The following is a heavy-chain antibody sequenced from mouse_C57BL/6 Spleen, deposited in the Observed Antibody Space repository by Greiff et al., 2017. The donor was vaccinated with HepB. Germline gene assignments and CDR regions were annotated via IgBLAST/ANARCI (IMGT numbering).Heavy chain of an antibody. CDR3: ARFGFAY. CDR2: IDPSDSYT. V-gene: IGHV1-69*01. Sequence: QVQLQQPGAELVMPGASVKLSCKASGYTFTSYWMHWVKQRPGQGLEWIGEIDPSDSYTNYTQKFKGKSTLTVDKSSSTAYMQLSSLTSEDSAVYYCARFGFAYWGQGTLVTVSA. CDR1: GYTFTSYW. J-gene: IGHJ3*01.